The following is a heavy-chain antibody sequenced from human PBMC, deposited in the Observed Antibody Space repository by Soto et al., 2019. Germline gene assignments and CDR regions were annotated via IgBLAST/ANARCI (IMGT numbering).Heavy chain of an antibody. CDR1: GGTLNNYA. V-gene: IGHV1-69*13. J-gene: IGHJ4*02. D-gene: IGHD3-3*01. Sequence: ASVKVSCKASGGTLNNYAINWVRQAPGQGLEWMGGILPVSAPPDYAQKFQGRVSITADHSTSTVYMELSRLKSDDAAVYFCATDSNYDVSNSFWGQGTLVTVSS. CDR3: ATDSNYDVSNSF. CDR2: ILPVSAPP.